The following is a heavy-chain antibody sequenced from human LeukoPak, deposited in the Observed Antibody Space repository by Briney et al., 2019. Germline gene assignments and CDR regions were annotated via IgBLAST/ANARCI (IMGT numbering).Heavy chain of an antibody. CDR2: INHSGST. Sequence: SETLSLTCAVYGGSFSGYYWSWIRQPPGKGLEWIGEINHSGSTNYNPSLKSRVTISVDTSKNQFSLKLSSVTAADTAVYYCARGNKGVTHSYYYYYMDVWGKGTTVTVSS. CDR3: ARGNKGVTHSYYYYYMDV. J-gene: IGHJ6*03. D-gene: IGHD2-21*02. V-gene: IGHV4-34*01. CDR1: GGSFSGYY.